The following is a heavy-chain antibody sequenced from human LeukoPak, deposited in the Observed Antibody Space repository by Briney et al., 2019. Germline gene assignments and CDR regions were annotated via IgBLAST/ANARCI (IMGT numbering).Heavy chain of an antibody. CDR2: IYSDGSST. Sequence: PGGSLRFPCAASGFTVSGYWMHWVRQTPGKGLVWVSRIYSDGSSTTYADSVKGRFTISRDNAKNTLYLQMDSLRAEDTAVYYCARDRYYGGDCHAFDIWGQGTMVTVSS. V-gene: IGHV3-74*01. CDR3: ARDRYYGGDCHAFDI. J-gene: IGHJ3*02. D-gene: IGHD2-21*02. CDR1: GFTVSGYW.